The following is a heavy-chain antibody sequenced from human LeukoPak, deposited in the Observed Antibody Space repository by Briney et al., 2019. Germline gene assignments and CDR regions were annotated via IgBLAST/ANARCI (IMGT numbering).Heavy chain of an antibody. J-gene: IGHJ6*03. V-gene: IGHV4-39*01. CDR1: GGSISSGGYY. Sequence: PSETLSLTCTVSGGSISSGGYYWSWIRQHPGKGLEWIGYIYYSGSTYYNPSLKSRVTISVDTSKNQFSLKLSSATAADTAVYYCARHLIGGGSCCYYMDVWGKGTTVTVSS. D-gene: IGHD2-15*01. CDR2: IYYSGST. CDR3: ARHLIGGGSCCYYMDV.